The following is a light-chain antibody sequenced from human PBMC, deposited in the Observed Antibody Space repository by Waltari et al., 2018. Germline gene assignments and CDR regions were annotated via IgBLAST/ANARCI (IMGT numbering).Light chain of an antibody. CDR1: HGVLSMNNRNY. Sequence: DIVMTQSPDSLAVSLGERATINCKSSHGVLSMNNRNYLAWYQHKPGQPPKLLFYWASTRESGVPDRFSGSGSGTDFTLTISSLQAEDVAVYYCQQYLSAPFTFGQGTRLEIK. J-gene: IGKJ5*01. V-gene: IGKV4-1*01. CDR2: WAS. CDR3: QQYLSAPFT.